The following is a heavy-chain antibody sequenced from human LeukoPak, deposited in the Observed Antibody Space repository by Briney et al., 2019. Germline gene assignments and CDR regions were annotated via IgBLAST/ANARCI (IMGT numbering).Heavy chain of an antibody. V-gene: IGHV4-4*02. CDR1: GGSISSSNW. Sequence: SETLSLTCAVSGGSISSSNWWGWVRQPPGKGLEWIGYIYHSGSTYYNPSLKSRVTISVDRSKNQFSLKLSSVTAADTAVYYCARGGSGSYLYYWGQGTLVTVSS. D-gene: IGHD3-10*01. J-gene: IGHJ4*02. CDR3: ARGGSGSYLYY. CDR2: IYHSGST.